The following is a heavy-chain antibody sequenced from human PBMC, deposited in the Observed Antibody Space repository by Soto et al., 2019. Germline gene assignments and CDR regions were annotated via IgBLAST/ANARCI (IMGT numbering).Heavy chain of an antibody. CDR3: AREGDGYNLDYYYYYGMDV. V-gene: IGHV1-69*06. J-gene: IGHJ6*02. CDR2: IIPIFGTA. Sequence: TSDNVSCNASGGNFRRFAISWVRQAPGHGLEWMGGIIPIFGTANYAQKFQGRVTITADKSTSTAYMELSSLRSEDTAVYYCAREGDGYNLDYYYYYGMDVWGQGTKVTVSS. D-gene: IGHD5-12*01. CDR1: GGNFRRFA.